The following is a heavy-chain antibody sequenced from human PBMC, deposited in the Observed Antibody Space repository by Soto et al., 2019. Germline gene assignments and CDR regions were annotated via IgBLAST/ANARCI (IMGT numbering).Heavy chain of an antibody. V-gene: IGHV3-23*01. D-gene: IGHD3-10*01. CDR2: ISGSGGST. CDR3: AKVRRVRGYFDY. CDR1: GFTFSSYA. Sequence: EVQLLESGGGLVQPGGSLRLSCAASGFTFSSYAMSWVRQAPGKGLEWVSAISGSGGSTYYADSVKGRFTISRDNSNNTLYLEMNSLRAEDTAVYYCAKVRRVRGYFDYWGQGTLVTVSS. J-gene: IGHJ4*02.